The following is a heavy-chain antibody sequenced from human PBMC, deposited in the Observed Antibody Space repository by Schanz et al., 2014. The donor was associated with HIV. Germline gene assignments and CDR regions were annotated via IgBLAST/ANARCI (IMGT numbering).Heavy chain of an antibody. J-gene: IGHJ5*02. V-gene: IGHV3-23*04. D-gene: IGHD6-13*01. CDR3: AKDKSRHTYSSSSIFDP. CDR1: GFNFNSYG. Sequence: VQLVESGGGVVQPGRSLRLSCVASGFNFNSYGMHWVRQAPGKGLEWVSSISGSGVSTFYAGSVKGRFTISRDNSKNTLYLQMNSLRPEDTAVYYCAKDKSRHTYSSSSIFDPWGQGTLVTVSS. CDR2: ISGSGVST.